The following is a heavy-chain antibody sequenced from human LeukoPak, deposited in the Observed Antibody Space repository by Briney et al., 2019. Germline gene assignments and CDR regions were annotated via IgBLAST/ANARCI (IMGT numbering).Heavy chain of an antibody. J-gene: IGHJ6*03. CDR1: GYTFTSYD. CDR2: MNPNSGNT. Sequence: ASLKVSGKASGYTFTSYDINWVRQATGQGLEWMGWMNPNSGNTGYAQKFQGRVTMTRNTSISTAYMELSSLRSEDTAVYYCARGSTAMVNYYYYYMDVWGKGTTVTVSS. CDR3: ARGSTAMVNYYYYYMDV. D-gene: IGHD5-18*01. V-gene: IGHV1-8*01.